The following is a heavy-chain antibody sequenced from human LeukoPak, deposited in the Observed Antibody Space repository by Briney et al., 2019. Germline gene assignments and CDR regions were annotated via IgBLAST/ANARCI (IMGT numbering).Heavy chain of an antibody. CDR3: ARSSGYPFFDY. CDR2: ISSSSSYI. V-gene: IGHV3-21*01. CDR1: GFTFSTFN. D-gene: IGHD3-22*01. Sequence: PGGSLRLSCAASGFTFSTFNMNWVRQAPGKGLEWVSSISSSSSYIYYADSVKGRFTVSRDNAKNSLYLQMNSLRAEDTAVYYCARSSGYPFFDYWGQGTLVTVSS. J-gene: IGHJ4*02.